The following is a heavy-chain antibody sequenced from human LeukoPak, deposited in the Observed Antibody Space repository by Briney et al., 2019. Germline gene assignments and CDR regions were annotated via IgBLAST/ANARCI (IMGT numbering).Heavy chain of an antibody. CDR3: ARGRLYSSSWFLDY. V-gene: IGHV3-48*02. CDR1: GFTLNTYS. CDR2: ISSSSSTI. Sequence: PGGSLRLSYAASGFTLNTYSMIWVRQAPGKGLEWLSYISSSSSTIYYADSVKGRFTISRDNAKNSLYLQMNSLRDEDTAVYYCARGRLYSSSWFLDYWGQGTLVTVSS. J-gene: IGHJ4*02. D-gene: IGHD6-13*01.